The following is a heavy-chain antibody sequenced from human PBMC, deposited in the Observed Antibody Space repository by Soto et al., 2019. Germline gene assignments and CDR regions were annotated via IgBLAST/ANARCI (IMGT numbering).Heavy chain of an antibody. Sequence: EVQLVESGGGLVKPGGSLRLSCAASGFTFSSYSMNWVRQAPGKGLEWVSSISSSSSYIYYADSVKGRFTISRDNAKNSLYLQMNSLRAEDTAVYYCAGEIAVAGPLTFDYWGQGTLVTVSS. CDR1: GFTFSSYS. CDR3: AGEIAVAGPLTFDY. V-gene: IGHV3-21*01. CDR2: ISSSSSYI. D-gene: IGHD6-19*01. J-gene: IGHJ4*02.